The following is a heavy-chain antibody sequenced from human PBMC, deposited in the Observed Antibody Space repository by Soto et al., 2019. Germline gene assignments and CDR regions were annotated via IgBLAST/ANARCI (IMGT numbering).Heavy chain of an antibody. J-gene: IGHJ4*02. CDR1: GGPISSYY. CDR2: IYYSGST. CDR3: AGIAAAGIGPDY. D-gene: IGHD6-13*01. V-gene: IGHV4-59*08. Sequence: QVHLQESGPGLVKPSETLSLTCTVSGGPISSYYWSWIRQPPGKGLEWIGYIYYSGSTNYNPSLKSRVTISVDTSKNQFSLKLSSVTAADTAVYYCAGIAAAGIGPDYWGQGTLVTVSS.